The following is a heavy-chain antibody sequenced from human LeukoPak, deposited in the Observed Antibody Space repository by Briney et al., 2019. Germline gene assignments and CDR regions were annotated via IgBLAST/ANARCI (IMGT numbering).Heavy chain of an antibody. D-gene: IGHD1-26*01. CDR1: GGSISSSSYY. CDR3: ARVLNSRSFAGPEDAFDI. J-gene: IGHJ3*02. Sequence: SETLSLTCTVSGGSISSSSYYWGWIRQPPGKGLEWIGSIYYSGSTYYNPSLKSRVTISVDTSKNQFSLKLSSVTAADTAVYYCARVLNSRSFAGPEDAFDIWGQGTMVTVSS. CDR2: IYYSGST. V-gene: IGHV4-39*01.